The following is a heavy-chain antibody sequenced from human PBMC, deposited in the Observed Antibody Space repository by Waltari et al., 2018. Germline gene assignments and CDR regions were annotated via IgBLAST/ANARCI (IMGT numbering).Heavy chain of an antibody. CDR3: ARARDSAWLLSVTVATPYFDL. J-gene: IGHJ4*02. Sequence: EVKLMESGGGWVRPGGSQTLSCAASGFTFGDYTMHWVRQAPGKGLEWVSSISSANTFIYYTDSVKGRFTISRDNAKASLSLQMTSLRVEDTAVYFCARARDSAWLLSVTVATPYFDLWGRGVLVTVSS. CDR1: GFTFGDYT. D-gene: IGHD2-15*01. V-gene: IGHV3-21*02. CDR2: ISSANTFI.